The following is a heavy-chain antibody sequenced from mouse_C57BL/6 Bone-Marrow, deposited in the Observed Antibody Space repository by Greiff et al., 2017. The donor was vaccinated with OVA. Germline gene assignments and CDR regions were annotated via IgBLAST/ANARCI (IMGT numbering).Heavy chain of an antibody. CDR1: GYAFTNYL. Sequence: VQLQQSGAELVRPGTSVKVSCKASGYAFTNYLIEWVKQRPGQGLEWIGVINPGSGGTNYNEKFKGKATLTADKSSSTAYMQLSSLTSEDSAVYFCARGGIHGWFAYWGQGTLVTVSA. CDR2: INPGSGGT. V-gene: IGHV1-54*01. J-gene: IGHJ3*01. CDR3: ARGGIHGWFAY.